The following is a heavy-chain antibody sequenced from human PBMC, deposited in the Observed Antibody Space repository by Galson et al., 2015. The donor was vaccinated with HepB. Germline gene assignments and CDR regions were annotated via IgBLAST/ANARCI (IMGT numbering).Heavy chain of an antibody. J-gene: IGHJ4*02. D-gene: IGHD6-13*01. Sequence: SLRLSCAASGFTFTSYAMTWVRQAPGKGLEWVSTVNGGGAYTYYADSVKGRFTMSRDNSKSTLYLQMNSLRAEDTAVYFCAKGPADGIPYYFDYWGQGTLVTVSS. CDR1: GFTFTSYA. V-gene: IGHV3-23*01. CDR2: VNGGGAYT. CDR3: AKGPADGIPYYFDY.